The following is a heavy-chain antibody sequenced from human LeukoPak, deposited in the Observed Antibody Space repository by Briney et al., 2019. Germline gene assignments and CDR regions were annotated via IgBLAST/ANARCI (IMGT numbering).Heavy chain of an antibody. CDR1: GGSISSGGYS. Sequence: SQTLSLTCAASGGSISSGGYSWSWIRQPPGKGLEWIGYIYHSGSTYYNPSLKSRVTISVDRSKNQFSLKLSSVTAADTAVYYCARRGYSYNDAFDIWGQGTMVTVSS. CDR3: ARRGYSYNDAFDI. V-gene: IGHV4-30-2*01. CDR2: IYHSGST. J-gene: IGHJ3*02. D-gene: IGHD5-18*01.